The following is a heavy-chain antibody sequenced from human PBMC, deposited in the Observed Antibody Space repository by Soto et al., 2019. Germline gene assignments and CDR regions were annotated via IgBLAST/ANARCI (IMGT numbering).Heavy chain of an antibody. Sequence: GGSLRLSCAASGFTFSSYEMNWVPRAPEMVLGWDSYISSCGITIYYADSVKGRFTISRYNAKNSLYLQMNSLRAEDTAVYYCTIGRTSGSYLWNAFDIWGQGTMVTVSS. CDR3: TIGRTSGSYLWNAFDI. D-gene: IGHD1-26*01. CDR1: GFTFSSYE. V-gene: IGHV3-48*03. CDR2: ISSCGITI. J-gene: IGHJ3*02.